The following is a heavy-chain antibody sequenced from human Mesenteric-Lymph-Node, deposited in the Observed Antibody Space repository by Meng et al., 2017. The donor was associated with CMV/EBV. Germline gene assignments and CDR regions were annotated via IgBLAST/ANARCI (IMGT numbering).Heavy chain of an antibody. D-gene: IGHD3-22*01. J-gene: IGHJ4*02. V-gene: IGHV3-23*01. Sequence: GESLKISCEASGFTFRSYAMSWVRQAPGMGLEWFSVITGSGGITYYADSVKGRFTISRDNSEDTLYLQMNSLRAEDTAVYHCAKDPKAASSGYFWRQGTLVTVSS. CDR2: ITGSGGIT. CDR1: GFTFRSYA. CDR3: AKDPKAASSGYF.